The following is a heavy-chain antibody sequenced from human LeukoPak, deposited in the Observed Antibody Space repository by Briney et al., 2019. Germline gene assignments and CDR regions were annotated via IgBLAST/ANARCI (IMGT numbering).Heavy chain of an antibody. D-gene: IGHD1-26*01. CDR2: ISSSDRTT. CDR1: GFTFSSYE. CDR3: ARGGH. Sequence: PGGSLRLSCAASGFTFSSYEMNWVRQAPGKGLEWVSYISSSDRTTFYADSVKGRFTISGDNTKNSLYLQMNSLRAEDTAVYYCARGGHWGQGTLVTVSS. V-gene: IGHV3-48*03. J-gene: IGHJ4*02.